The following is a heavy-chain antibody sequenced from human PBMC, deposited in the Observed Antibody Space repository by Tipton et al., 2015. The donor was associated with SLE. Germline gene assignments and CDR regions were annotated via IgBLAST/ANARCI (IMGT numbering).Heavy chain of an antibody. CDR3: TRYWGIGNDAFYL. J-gene: IGHJ3*01. CDR2: ISTYNDNT. V-gene: IGHV1-18*01. Sequence: QSGPEVKKPGASVKVSCKASGYTFNNYDFSWVRQAPGQGVEWRGWISTYNDNTKYAQKFQDRVTMTTDTSTSTVYMELRSLRSDDTAVYYCTRYWGIGNDAFYLYGQGTSVTVS. D-gene: IGHD2-21*01. CDR1: GYTFNNYD.